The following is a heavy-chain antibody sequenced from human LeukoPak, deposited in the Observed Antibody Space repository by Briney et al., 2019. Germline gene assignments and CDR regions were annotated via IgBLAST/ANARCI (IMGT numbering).Heavy chain of an antibody. CDR2: LSGSASST. D-gene: IGHD7-27*01. CDR1: GFTFSTYA. J-gene: IGHJ6*02. V-gene: IGHV3-23*01. Sequence: PGGSLRLSCAASGFTFSTYAMNWVHQAPGKGLEWVSSLSGSASSTYYADSVKGRFTISRDNSKNTLSLQMNSLRADDTAVYYCARDGEPRYWGSGYYYGMDVWGQGTTVTVSS. CDR3: ARDGEPRYWGSGYYYGMDV.